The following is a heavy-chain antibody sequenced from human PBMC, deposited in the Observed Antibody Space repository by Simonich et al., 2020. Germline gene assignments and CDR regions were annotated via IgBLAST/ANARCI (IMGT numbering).Heavy chain of an antibody. Sequence: QVQLVESGGGVVQPGRSLRLSCAASGFTFSSYGMHWYRQAAGKGLEWVAVRWYDGSNKYYAESVKGRFTISRDNSKNTLYLHMNSLRAEDTAVYYCARDRYCSGGSCYYFDYWGQGTLVTVSS. V-gene: IGHV3-33*01. D-gene: IGHD2-15*01. CDR2: RWYDGSNK. J-gene: IGHJ4*02. CDR3: ARDRYCSGGSCYYFDY. CDR1: GFTFSSYG.